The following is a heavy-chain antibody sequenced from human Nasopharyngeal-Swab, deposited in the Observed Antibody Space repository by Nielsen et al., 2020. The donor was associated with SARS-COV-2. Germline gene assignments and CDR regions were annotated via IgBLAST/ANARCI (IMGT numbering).Heavy chain of an antibody. CDR3: ARLDSRSSGDY. CDR1: GGSISSGGYS. J-gene: IGHJ4*02. V-gene: IGHV4-30-2*01. D-gene: IGHD6-6*01. Sequence: LRLSCAVSGGSISSGGYSWSWIRQPPGKGLEWIGYIYHSGSTYYNPSLKSRVTISVDRSKKQFSLKLHSVTAADTAVYYCARLDSRSSGDYWGQGSLVTVSS. CDR2: IYHSGST.